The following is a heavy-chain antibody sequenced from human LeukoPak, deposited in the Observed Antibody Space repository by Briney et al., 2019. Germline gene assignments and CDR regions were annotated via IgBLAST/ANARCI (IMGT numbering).Heavy chain of an antibody. J-gene: IGHJ4*02. CDR1: GYSFTSYW. CDR3: AREGYSSGWSENFDY. V-gene: IGHV5-51*01. Sequence: GASLQISCKGSGYSFTSYWIGWVRQMPGKGLEWMGIIYPGDSDTRYSPSFQGQVTISADKSISTAYLQWSSLKASDTAMYYCAREGYSSGWSENFDYWGQGTLVTVSS. CDR2: IYPGDSDT. D-gene: IGHD6-19*01.